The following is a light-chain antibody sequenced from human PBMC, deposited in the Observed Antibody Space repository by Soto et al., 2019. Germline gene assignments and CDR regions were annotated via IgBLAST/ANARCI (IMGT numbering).Light chain of an antibody. J-gene: IGKJ2*01. V-gene: IGKV3-15*01. CDR3: QQYNNWPSPMYT. CDR2: GAS. CDR1: QSVSSN. Sequence: EIVMTQSPATLSVSPGERATLSCRASQSVSSNLAWYQQKPGQAPRLLIYGASTRATGIPARFSGSGSGTEFTLTISSLQSEDFAVYYCQQYNNWPSPMYTFCQGTKLEIK.